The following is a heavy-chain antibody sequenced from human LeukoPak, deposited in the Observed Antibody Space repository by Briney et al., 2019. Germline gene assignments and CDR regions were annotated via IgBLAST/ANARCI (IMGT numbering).Heavy chain of an antibody. Sequence: GESLKISCKGPGYSFTSYWIGWVRQMPGKGLEWMGIIYPGDSDTRYSPSFQGQVTISADKSISTAYLQWSSLKASDTAMYYCARRGYDYVWGSYQFDYWGQGTLVTVSS. CDR1: GYSFTSYW. D-gene: IGHD3-16*02. J-gene: IGHJ4*02. V-gene: IGHV5-51*01. CDR2: IYPGDSDT. CDR3: ARRGYDYVWGSYQFDY.